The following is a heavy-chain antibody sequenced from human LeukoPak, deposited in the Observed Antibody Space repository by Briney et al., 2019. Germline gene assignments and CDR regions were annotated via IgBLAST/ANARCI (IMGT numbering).Heavy chain of an antibody. V-gene: IGHV4-59*08. J-gene: IGHJ3*02. CDR2: IYNSGST. Sequence: SETLSLTCTVSGASISSYYWSWIRQPPGKGLEWIGYIYNSGSTNYNPSLKSRVTISVDTSKNQFSLKLSSVTAADTAVYYRARSDYYGSGQGAFDIWGQGTMVTVSS. CDR1: GASISSYY. D-gene: IGHD3-10*01. CDR3: ARSDYYGSGQGAFDI.